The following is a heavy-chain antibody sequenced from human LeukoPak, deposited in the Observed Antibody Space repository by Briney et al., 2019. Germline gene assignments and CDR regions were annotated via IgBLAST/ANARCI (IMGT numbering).Heavy chain of an antibody. D-gene: IGHD5-24*01. CDR2: IYYSGST. Sequence: PSETLSLTCTVSGGYISSYYWSWIRQPPGKGLEWIGYIYYSGSTNYNPSLKSRVTISVDTSKNQFSLKLSSVTAADTAVYYCARGRDGYRAWGQGTLVTVSS. CDR1: GGYISSYY. CDR3: ARGRDGYRA. V-gene: IGHV4-59*01. J-gene: IGHJ4*02.